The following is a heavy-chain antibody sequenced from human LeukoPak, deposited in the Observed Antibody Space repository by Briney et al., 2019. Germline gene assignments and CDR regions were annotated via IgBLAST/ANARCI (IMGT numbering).Heavy chain of an antibody. CDR3: ARTTMVRGTYYMDV. Sequence: PSQTLSLTCTVSGGSISSGSYYWSWIRQPAGKGLEWIGRIYTSGSTNYNPSLKSRVTISVDTSKNQFSLKLSSVTAADTAVYYCARTTMVRGTYYMDVWGKGTTVTISS. J-gene: IGHJ6*03. V-gene: IGHV4-61*02. CDR1: GGSISSGSYY. CDR2: IYTSGST. D-gene: IGHD3-10*01.